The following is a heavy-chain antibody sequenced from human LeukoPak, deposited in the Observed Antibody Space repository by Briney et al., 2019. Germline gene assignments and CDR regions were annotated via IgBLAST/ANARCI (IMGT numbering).Heavy chain of an antibody. J-gene: IGHJ5*02. CDR2: ISHSGST. CDR3: ARGKGYCSGGSCHNWLDP. CDR1: GGSFSGYY. Sequence: PSETLSLTCAVYGGSFSGYYWSWIRPPPGKGLEWIGEISHSGSTNYNPSLKSRVTISVDTSKNQFSLKLSSVTAADTAVYYCARGKGYCSGGSCHNWLDPWGQGTLVTVSS. D-gene: IGHD2-15*01. V-gene: IGHV4-34*01.